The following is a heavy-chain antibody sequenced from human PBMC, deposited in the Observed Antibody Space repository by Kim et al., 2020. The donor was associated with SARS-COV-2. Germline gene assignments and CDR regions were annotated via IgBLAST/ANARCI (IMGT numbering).Heavy chain of an antibody. J-gene: IGHJ6*02. CDR2: IWFDGSSK. Sequence: GGSLRLSCAATGFTFSGYGMHWVRQAPGKGLEWVAVIWFDGSSKYYADSVRGRFTISRDNSKNTLYLQMNNLRAEDTAVYYCAKNLGNDQYYHGLDVWGQGTAVTVSS. D-gene: IGHD2-2*01. V-gene: IGHV3-33*06. CDR3: AKNLGNDQYYHGLDV. CDR1: GFTFSGYG.